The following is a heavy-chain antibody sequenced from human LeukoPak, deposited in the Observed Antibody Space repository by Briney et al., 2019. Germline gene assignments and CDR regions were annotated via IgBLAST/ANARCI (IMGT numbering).Heavy chain of an antibody. D-gene: IGHD5-12*01. V-gene: IGHV3-30*01. CDR1: GFTFSSYA. CDR3: ARDEAGREVPTET. Sequence: GRSVRLSCAASGFTFSSYAMHWVRQAPGKGLECVEVISYAGSNKYYADSVKGRFTISRDNSKNTLYLQKNSLRAEDTAVYFCARDEAGREVPTETWGQGTLVTVSS. J-gene: IGHJ5*02. CDR2: ISYAGSNK.